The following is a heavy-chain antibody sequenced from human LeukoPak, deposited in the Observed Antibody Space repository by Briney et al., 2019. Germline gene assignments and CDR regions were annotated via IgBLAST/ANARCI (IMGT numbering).Heavy chain of an antibody. D-gene: IGHD4-17*01. J-gene: IGHJ6*02. CDR1: GGSISNYY. Sequence: SETLSLTCTVSGGSISNYYWSWIRQPPGKGLEWIGYIYYSGSTNYNPSLKSRVTISVDTSKNQFSLKLSSVTAADTAVYYCARSDYGDYGMDVWGQGTTVTVSS. CDR2: IYYSGST. CDR3: ARSDYGDYGMDV. V-gene: IGHV4-59*01.